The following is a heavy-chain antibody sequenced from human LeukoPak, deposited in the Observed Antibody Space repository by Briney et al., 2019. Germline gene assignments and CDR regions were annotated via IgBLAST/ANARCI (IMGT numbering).Heavy chain of an antibody. V-gene: IGHV4-30-4*08. D-gene: IGHD6-19*01. CDR3: ARDGGYGQWLIDS. Sequence: SQTLSLTCTVSGGAISSGDYYWSWIRQPPGKGLEWIGNIYYSGSTYDNPSLKSRVTMSVDTSKSQFSLKLSSVTAADTAVYYCARDGGYGQWLIDSWGQGTLVTVSS. J-gene: IGHJ4*02. CDR1: GGAISSGDYY. CDR2: IYYSGST.